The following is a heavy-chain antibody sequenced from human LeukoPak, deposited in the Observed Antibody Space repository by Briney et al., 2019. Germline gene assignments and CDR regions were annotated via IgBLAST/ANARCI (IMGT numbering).Heavy chain of an antibody. CDR1: GFTFSSYS. V-gene: IGHV3-7*03. CDR2: IKQDGSEK. CDR3: AVRGIIAARNFDY. Sequence: GGSLRLSCAASGFTFSSYSMNWDCQAPGKGLEWVANIKQDGSEKYYVDSVKGRFTISRDNAKNSLYLQMNSLRAEDTAVYYCAVRGIIAARNFDYWGQGTLVTVSS. J-gene: IGHJ4*02. D-gene: IGHD6-6*01.